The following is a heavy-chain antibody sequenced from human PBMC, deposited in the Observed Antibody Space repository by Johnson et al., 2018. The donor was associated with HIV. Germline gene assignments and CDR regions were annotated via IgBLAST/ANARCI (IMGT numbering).Heavy chain of an antibody. CDR3: ARDWKRGAVAGEPDAFDI. Sequence: VQLVESGGGLVQPGRSLRLSCAASGFTFDDYAMHWVRQAPGKGLEWVSGISWNSGSIGYADSVKGRFTISRDNAKNSLYLQMNSLRAEDKAVYYCARDWKRGAVAGEPDAFDIWGQGTMVTVSS. CDR1: GFTFDDYA. J-gene: IGHJ3*02. D-gene: IGHD6-19*01. V-gene: IGHV3-9*01. CDR2: ISWNSGSI.